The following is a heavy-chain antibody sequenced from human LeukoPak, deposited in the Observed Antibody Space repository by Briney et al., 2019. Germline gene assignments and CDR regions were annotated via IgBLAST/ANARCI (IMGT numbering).Heavy chain of an antibody. V-gene: IGHV3-74*01. J-gene: IGHJ4*02. D-gene: IGHD2-15*01. Sequence: GGSLRLSCAASGFTFSSYWMHWVRQAPGKGLVWVSRINSDGSSTSYADSVKGRFTISRDNAKNSLFLQMNSLRAEDTAIYYCTTDTWYSAGHWGQGTLVTVSS. CDR1: GFTFSSYW. CDR2: INSDGSST. CDR3: TTDTWYSAGH.